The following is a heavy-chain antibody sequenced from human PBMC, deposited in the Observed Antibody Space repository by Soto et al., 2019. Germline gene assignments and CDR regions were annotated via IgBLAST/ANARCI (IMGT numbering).Heavy chain of an antibody. CDR1: GYTFTRYY. CDR2: INPNSGGT. V-gene: IGHV1-2*04. D-gene: IGHD6-19*01. Sequence: ASVKVSCKASGYTFTRYYMHWVRQAPGQGPEWMGWINPNSGGTNYAQKFQGWVTMTRDTSISTAYMELSRLRSDDTAVYYCARDYLSSGLDYYYYGMDVWGQGTTVTVSS. CDR3: ARDYLSSGLDYYYYGMDV. J-gene: IGHJ6*02.